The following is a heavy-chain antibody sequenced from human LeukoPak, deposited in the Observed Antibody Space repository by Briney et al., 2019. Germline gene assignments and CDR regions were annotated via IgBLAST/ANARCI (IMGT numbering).Heavy chain of an antibody. D-gene: IGHD3-22*01. V-gene: IGHV4-34*01. Sequence: GSLRLSCAASGFTFSSYAMSWVRQPPGKGLEWIGEINHSGSTNYNPSLKSRVTISVDTSKNQFSLKLSSVTAADTAVYYCASLYDSSGYGIDYWGQGTLVTVSS. CDR2: INHSGST. CDR3: ASLYDSSGYGIDY. CDR1: GFTFSSYA. J-gene: IGHJ4*02.